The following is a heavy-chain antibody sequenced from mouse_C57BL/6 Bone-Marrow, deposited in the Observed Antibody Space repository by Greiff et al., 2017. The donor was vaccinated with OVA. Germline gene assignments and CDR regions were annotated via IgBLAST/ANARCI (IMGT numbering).Heavy chain of an antibody. CDR2: SRNKANDYTT. D-gene: IGHD2-3*01. CDR1: GFTFSDFY. V-gene: IGHV7-1*01. CDR3: ARDHDGYDY. Sequence: EVKLVESGGGLVQSGRSLRLSCATSGFTFSDFYMEWVRQAPGKGLEWIAASRNKANDYTTEYSASVKGRFIVSRDTSQSILYLQMNALRAEDTAIYYCARDHDGYDYWGQGTTLTVSS. J-gene: IGHJ2*01.